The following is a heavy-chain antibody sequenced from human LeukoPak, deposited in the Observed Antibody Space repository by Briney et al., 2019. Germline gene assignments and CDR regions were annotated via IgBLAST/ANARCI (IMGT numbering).Heavy chain of an antibody. Sequence: GESLKISCKGSGYSFTSYWIGWVRQMPGKGLGWMGIIYPGESDTRYSPSFQGQVTISADKSISTAYLQWSSLKASDTAMYYCARTPPYCRSSTSCFRGGMDVWGQGTTVTVSS. V-gene: IGHV5-51*01. D-gene: IGHD2-2*01. CDR1: GYSFTSYW. J-gene: IGHJ6*02. CDR2: IYPGESDT. CDR3: ARTPPYCRSSTSCFRGGMDV.